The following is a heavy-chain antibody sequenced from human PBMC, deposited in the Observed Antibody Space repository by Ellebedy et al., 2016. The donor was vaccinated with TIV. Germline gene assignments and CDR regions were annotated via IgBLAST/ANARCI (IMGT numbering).Heavy chain of an antibody. D-gene: IGHD4-17*01. J-gene: IGHJ4*02. Sequence: SETLSLXCTVSGCSISSSSYFWGWIRQPPGKGLELFGNIYYTGSTYYNPSLNSRVTISLDTSKNQFSLNLSSVTAADAAVYYCARPLRSTVTTSIYFDYWGQGALVTVSS. CDR3: ARPLRSTVTTSIYFDY. CDR1: GCSISSSSYF. V-gene: IGHV4-39*01. CDR2: IYYTGST.